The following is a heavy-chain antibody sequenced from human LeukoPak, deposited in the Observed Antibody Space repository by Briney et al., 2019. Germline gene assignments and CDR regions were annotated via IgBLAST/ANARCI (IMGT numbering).Heavy chain of an antibody. Sequence: PGGSLRLSCAASGFTFSSYAMHWVRQAPGKGLEWVAVISYDGSNKYYADSVKGRFTISRDNSKNTLFLQMNSLRAKDTAMYYCATIYLWGQGTLVTVSS. D-gene: IGHD2-2*02. CDR3: ATIYL. J-gene: IGHJ5*02. CDR1: GFTFSSYA. V-gene: IGHV3-30*14. CDR2: ISYDGSNK.